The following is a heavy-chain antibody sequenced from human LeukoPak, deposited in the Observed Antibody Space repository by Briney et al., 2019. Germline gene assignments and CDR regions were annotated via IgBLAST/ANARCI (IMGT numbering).Heavy chain of an antibody. V-gene: IGHV4-4*07. CDR1: GGSISSYY. J-gene: IGHJ6*03. D-gene: IGHD5-12*01. CDR2: IYTSGST. CDR3: ARPGGYSGYDLNYMDV. Sequence: SETLSLTCTVSGGSISSYYWSWIRQPAGKGLEWIGRIYTSGSTTYNPSLKSRVTMSVDTSKNQFSLKLSSVTAADTAVYYCARPGGYSGYDLNYMDVWGKGTTVTISS.